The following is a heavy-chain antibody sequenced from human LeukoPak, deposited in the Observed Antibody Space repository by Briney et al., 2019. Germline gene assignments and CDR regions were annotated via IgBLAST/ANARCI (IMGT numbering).Heavy chain of an antibody. CDR1: GGSFSGYC. J-gene: IGHJ4*02. V-gene: IGHV4-34*01. CDR3: ARGRFSSGYYHHFDY. CDR2: INHSGST. Sequence: SETLSLTCAVYGGSFSGYCWSWIRQPPGKGLEWIGEINHSGSTNYNPSLKSRVTISVDTSKNQFSLKLSSVTAADTAVYYCARGRFSSGYYHHFDYWGQGTLVTVSS. D-gene: IGHD3-22*01.